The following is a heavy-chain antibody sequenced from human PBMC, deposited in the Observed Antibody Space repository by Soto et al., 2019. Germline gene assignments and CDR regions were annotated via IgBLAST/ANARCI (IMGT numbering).Heavy chain of an antibody. D-gene: IGHD3-3*01. Sequence: EVQLVESGGGLVQPEGSLKLSCAASGFTFSGSAMHWIRQAPGKGLEWVGRIRSKANSYATSYAASVQGRFTVSRDDSKNTAYLQMNSLKTEDTAVYYCARQVGDAYTVQGCYDYWGQGTLVIV. CDR3: ARQVGDAYTVQGCYDY. J-gene: IGHJ4*02. CDR2: IRSKANSYAT. V-gene: IGHV3-73*01. CDR1: GFTFSGSA.